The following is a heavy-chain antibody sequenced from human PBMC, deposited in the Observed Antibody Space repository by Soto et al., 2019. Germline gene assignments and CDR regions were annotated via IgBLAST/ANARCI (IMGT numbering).Heavy chain of an antibody. V-gene: IGHV4-4*07. J-gene: IGHJ5*02. CDR2: VYATGTT. Sequence: QVQLQESGPGVVKPSETLCLSCSVSGGSISKFYWSWIRKTAGKGLEWMGRVYATGTTDYNPSLRSRVTMSVDISKKTFSLRLTSVTAADTGVYYCVRDGSKTLRDWFDPWGQGKLVTVSS. CDR1: GGSISKFY. CDR3: VRDGSKTLRDWFDP.